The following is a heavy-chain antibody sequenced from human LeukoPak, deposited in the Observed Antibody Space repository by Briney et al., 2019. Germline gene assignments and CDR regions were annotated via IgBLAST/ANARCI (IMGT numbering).Heavy chain of an antibody. CDR2: IYSDDNT. J-gene: IGHJ4*02. V-gene: IGHV3-53*01. CDR1: GFIGSSIY. CDR3: ARGILDY. Sequence: GSLRLSCAASGFIGSSIYMSWVRQAPGKGLEWVSVIYSDDNTYYVDSVKGRFTISRDNSKNTVYLQMNSLRAEDTAVYYCARGILDYWGQGTLVTVSS.